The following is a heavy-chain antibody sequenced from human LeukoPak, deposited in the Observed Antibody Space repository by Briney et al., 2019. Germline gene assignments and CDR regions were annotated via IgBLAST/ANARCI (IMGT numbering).Heavy chain of an antibody. D-gene: IGHD6-19*01. CDR2: INPNSGGT. J-gene: IGHJ5*02. Sequence: ASVKVSCKASGYTFTGYYMHWVRQAPGQGLEWMGWINPNSGGTNYAQKFQGRVTMTRDTSISTAYMELSRLRSDDTAVYYCAGTPQHSSGWREDWFDPWGQGTLVTVSS. CDR3: AGTPQHSSGWREDWFDP. CDR1: GYTFTGYY. V-gene: IGHV1-2*02.